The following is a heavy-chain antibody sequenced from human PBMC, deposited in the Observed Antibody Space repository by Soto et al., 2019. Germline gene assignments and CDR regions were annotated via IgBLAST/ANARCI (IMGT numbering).Heavy chain of an antibody. CDR1: GFTFSSYG. J-gene: IGHJ6*03. V-gene: IGHV3-74*01. D-gene: IGHD5-12*01. CDR2: INSDGSST. CDR3: ARGSGGYDYYYYYYMDV. Sequence: SLRLSCAASGFTFSSYGMSWVRQAPGKGLVWVSRINSDGSSTSYADSVKGRFTISRDNAKNTLYLQMNSLRAEDTAVYYCARGSGGYDYYYYYYMDVWGKGTTVTVSS.